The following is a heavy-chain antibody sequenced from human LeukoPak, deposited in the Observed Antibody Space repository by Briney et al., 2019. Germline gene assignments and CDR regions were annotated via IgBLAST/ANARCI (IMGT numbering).Heavy chain of an antibody. CDR3: ARDVDTDYFDY. Sequence: GGSLRLSCAASGFTFSSYSMSWVRQAPGKGLEWVSYISSSSSTIYYADSVKGRFTISRDNAKNSLYLQMNSLRAEDTAVYYCARDVDTDYFDYWGQGTLVTVSS. V-gene: IGHV3-48*01. J-gene: IGHJ4*02. CDR2: ISSSSSTI. D-gene: IGHD5-18*01. CDR1: GFTFSSYS.